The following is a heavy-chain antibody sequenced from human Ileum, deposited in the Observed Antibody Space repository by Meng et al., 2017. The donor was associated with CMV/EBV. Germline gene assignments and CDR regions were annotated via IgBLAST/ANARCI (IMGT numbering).Heavy chain of an antibody. CDR2: IIPIFGTA. CDR3: ARDTQQDAFDI. Sequence: SVKVSCKASAGTFSSYSISWVRQAPGQGLEWMGGIIPIFGTANYAQKFQGRVTITTDESTSTAYMELSSLRSEDTAVYYCARDTQQDAFDIWGQGTMVTVSS. CDR1: AGTFSSYS. J-gene: IGHJ3*02. V-gene: IGHV1-69*05. D-gene: IGHD6-13*01.